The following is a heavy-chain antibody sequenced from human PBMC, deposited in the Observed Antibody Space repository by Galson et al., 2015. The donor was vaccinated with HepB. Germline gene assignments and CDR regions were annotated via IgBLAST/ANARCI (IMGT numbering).Heavy chain of an antibody. Sequence: SLRLSCAASGFIFGTYDMHWVRQRTGEGLEWVSGIGISGTTYYPGSVKGRFTVSRENAKNSLYLQMNNLGAGDTAVYYCVREVSMIRGQVMDGMDVWGQGTTVTVSS. J-gene: IGHJ6*02. D-gene: IGHD3-10*01. V-gene: IGHV3-13*04. CDR2: IGISGTT. CDR1: GFIFGTYD. CDR3: VREVSMIRGQVMDGMDV.